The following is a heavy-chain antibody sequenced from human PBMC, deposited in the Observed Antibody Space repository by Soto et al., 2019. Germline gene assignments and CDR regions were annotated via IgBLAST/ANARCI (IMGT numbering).Heavy chain of an antibody. CDR2: ISWNSGNI. Sequence: GGSLRLSCAASGFTFDDYAMHWVRQAPGKGLEWVSGISWNSGNIGYADSVKGRFTISRDNAKNSLYLQMNSLRAEDTALYYCAKAISSCYACDYYYYYLDVWGKGTTVTVSS. CDR1: GFTFDDYA. CDR3: AKAISSCYACDYYYYYLDV. V-gene: IGHV3-9*01. J-gene: IGHJ6*03. D-gene: IGHD2-2*01.